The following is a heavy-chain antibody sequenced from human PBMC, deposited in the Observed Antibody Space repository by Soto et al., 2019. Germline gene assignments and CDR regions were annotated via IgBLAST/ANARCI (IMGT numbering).Heavy chain of an antibody. V-gene: IGHV4-31*03. J-gene: IGHJ5*02. CDR3: ARGSFSSSSSWFDP. Sequence: SETLSLSCTVSGGSISSDANFWSWIRQIPGRGLEWIGYISYTGRTYYTPSLNSRLTISLDTSKNLFSLRLSAVTAADTAVYFCARGSFSSSSSWFDPWGQGTLVTVSS. CDR1: GGSISSDANF. CDR2: ISYTGRT. D-gene: IGHD6-6*01.